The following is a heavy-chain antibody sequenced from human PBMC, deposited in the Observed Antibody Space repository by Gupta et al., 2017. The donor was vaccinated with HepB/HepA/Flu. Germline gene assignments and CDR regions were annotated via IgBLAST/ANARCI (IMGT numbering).Heavy chain of an antibody. CDR3: ARSPPGSTWSPLDY. CDR1: ALTLSTNP. Sequence: VLLLSSGVGFSQPGAALRLSCVGSALTLSTNPVTWVRQGPGKGLEWVSSINFRGDKTYYGDCVMGRFTISRDNSKNIVYLLMSQVRVDDTAGDYWARSPPGSTWSPLDYWGQGTLVTVSS. D-gene: IGHD6-13*01. CDR2: INFRGDKT. J-gene: IGHJ4*02. V-gene: IGHV3-23*01.